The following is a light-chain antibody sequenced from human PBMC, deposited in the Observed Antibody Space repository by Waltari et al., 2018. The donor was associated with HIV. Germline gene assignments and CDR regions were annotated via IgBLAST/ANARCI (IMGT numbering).Light chain of an antibody. CDR1: SSNIGSNH. J-gene: IGLJ3*02. Sequence: QSVLSQPPSASGTPGQRVTFSCSGSSSNIGSNHVYWYQQFPGTAPKLLIYNNYQLPSGVPDRFAGSKSGTSASLASSGLRSEDEADYYCAVWDVSLNGRVFGGGTKLTVL. CDR2: NNY. CDR3: AVWDVSLNGRV. V-gene: IGLV1-47*01.